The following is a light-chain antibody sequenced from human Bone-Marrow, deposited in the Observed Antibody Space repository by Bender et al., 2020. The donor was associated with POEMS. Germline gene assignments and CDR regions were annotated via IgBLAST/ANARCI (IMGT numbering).Light chain of an antibody. V-gene: IGLV1-44*01. CDR3: SSFAGSYTFGV. Sequence: QSVLTQPPSVSGTPGQRVTISCSGSGSNIGGYPVNWYQQLPGTAPRLLIYTNNERPSGVPDRFSGSKSGNTASLTVSGLQAEDEADYYCSSFAGSYTFGVFGTGTTVTVL. CDR2: TNN. CDR1: GSNIGGYP. J-gene: IGLJ1*01.